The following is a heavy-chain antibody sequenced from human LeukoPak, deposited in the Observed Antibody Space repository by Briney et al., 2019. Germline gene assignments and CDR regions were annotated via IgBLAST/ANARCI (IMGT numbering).Heavy chain of an antibody. CDR3: ARVSVAAPDY. V-gene: IGHV4-39*07. CDR1: GGSISSSSYY. D-gene: IGHD6-13*01. Sequence: SETLSLTCTVSGGSISSSSYYWGWIRQPPGKGLEWIGSIYYSGSTYYNPSLESRVTISVDTSKNQFSLKLSSVTAADTAVYYCARVSVAAPDYWGQGTLVTVSS. J-gene: IGHJ4*02. CDR2: IYYSGST.